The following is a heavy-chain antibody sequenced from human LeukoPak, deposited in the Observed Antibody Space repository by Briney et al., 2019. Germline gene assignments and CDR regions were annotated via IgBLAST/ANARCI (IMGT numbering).Heavy chain of an antibody. CDR2: INHSGST. CDR1: GGSISSSNW. V-gene: IGHV4-4*02. CDR3: ARGRRWLQFRGHDAFDI. D-gene: IGHD5-24*01. J-gene: IGHJ3*02. Sequence: PSGTLSLTCAVSGGSISSSNWWSWVRQPPGKGLEWIGEINHSGSTNYNPSLKSRVTLSVDTSKNQFSLKLSSVTAADTAVYYCARGRRWLQFRGHDAFDIWGQGTMVTVSS.